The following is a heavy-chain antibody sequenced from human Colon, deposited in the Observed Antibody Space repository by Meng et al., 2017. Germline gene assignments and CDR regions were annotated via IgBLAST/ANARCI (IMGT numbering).Heavy chain of an antibody. D-gene: IGHD3-22*01. CDR1: GASISSEAFY. Sequence: VQLQYAGPRLAKPSQTLSLTCTVSGASISSEAFYWGWIRQHPGKGLEWIGYMHYSGIANYNPSLNSRIAISVDTSKNHFSLKLSSVTAADTAVYYCARYRYDSSSYSNFFDPWGQGTLVTVSS. V-gene: IGHV4-31*03. CDR3: ARYRYDSSSYSNFFDP. J-gene: IGHJ5*02. CDR2: MHYSGIA.